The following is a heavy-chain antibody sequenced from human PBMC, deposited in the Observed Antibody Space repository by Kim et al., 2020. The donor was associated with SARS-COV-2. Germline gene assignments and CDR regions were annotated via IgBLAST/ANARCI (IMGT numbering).Heavy chain of an antibody. D-gene: IGHD3-10*01. V-gene: IGHV1-46*01. CDR1: GYTFTSYY. CDR3: ARDYFAVDYYYYGMDV. J-gene: IGHJ6*02. Sequence: ASVKVSCKASGYTFTSYYMHWVRQAPGQGLEWMGIINPSGGSTSYAQKFQGRVTMTRDTSTSTVYMELSSLRSEDTAVYYCARDYFAVDYYYYGMDVWGQGTTVTVSS. CDR2: INPSGGST.